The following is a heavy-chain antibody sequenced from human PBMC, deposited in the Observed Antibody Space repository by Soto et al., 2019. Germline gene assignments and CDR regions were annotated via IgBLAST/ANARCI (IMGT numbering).Heavy chain of an antibody. V-gene: IGHV3-48*01. CDR1: GFTFSSYS. Sequence: GGSLRLSCAASGFTFSSYSMNWVRQAPGKGLEWVSYISSSSSTIYYADSVKGRFTISRDNAKNSLYLQMNSLRAEDTAVYYCARRYVAVTTDYYYYYMDVWGKGTTVTVSS. CDR2: ISSSSSTI. J-gene: IGHJ6*03. D-gene: IGHD4-17*01. CDR3: ARRYVAVTTDYYYYYMDV.